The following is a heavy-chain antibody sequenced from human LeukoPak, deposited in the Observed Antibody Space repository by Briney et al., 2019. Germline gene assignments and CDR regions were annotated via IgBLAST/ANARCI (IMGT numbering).Heavy chain of an antibody. CDR2: IYHSGST. J-gene: IGHJ5*02. CDR3: ARGILGRNTRWFDP. V-gene: IGHV4-38-2*02. CDR1: GYSISSGYY. D-gene: IGHD1-14*01. Sequence: SETLSLTCTVSGYSISSGYYWGWIRQPPRKGLEWIGSIYHSGSTYYNPSLKSRVTISVDTSKNQFSLKLSSVTAADTAVYYCARGILGRNTRWFDPWGQGTLVTVSS.